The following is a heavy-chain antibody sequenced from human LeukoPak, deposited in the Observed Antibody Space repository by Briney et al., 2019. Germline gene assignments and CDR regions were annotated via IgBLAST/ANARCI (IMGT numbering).Heavy chain of an antibody. V-gene: IGHV4-39*07. J-gene: IGHJ4*02. CDR2: IYDSGST. D-gene: IGHD3-9*01. Sequence: SETLSLTCTVSGGSIRSSYYYWGWIRQPPGKGLEWIGSIYDSGSTYYNLSLKSRVTISVDTSKNQFSLKLSSVTAADTAVYYCARGYDIFDFDYWGQGTLVTVSS. CDR1: GGSIRSSYYY. CDR3: ARGYDIFDFDY.